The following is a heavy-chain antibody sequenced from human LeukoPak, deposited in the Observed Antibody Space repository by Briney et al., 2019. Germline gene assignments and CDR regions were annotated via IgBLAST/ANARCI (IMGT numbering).Heavy chain of an antibody. CDR3: ATYSGYDCFDY. D-gene: IGHD5-12*01. V-gene: IGHV3-23*01. J-gene: IGHJ4*02. Sequence: GGSLRLSCAASGFTFSSYAMSWVRQAPGKGLEWVSAISGSGGSTYYADSVKGRFTISRDNSKNTLYLQMNSPRAEDTAVYYCATYSGYDCFDYWGQGTLVTVSS. CDR1: GFTFSSYA. CDR2: ISGSGGST.